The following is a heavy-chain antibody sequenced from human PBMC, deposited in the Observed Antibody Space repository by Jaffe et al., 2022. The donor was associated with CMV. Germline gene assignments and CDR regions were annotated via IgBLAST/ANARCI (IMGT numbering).Heavy chain of an antibody. D-gene: IGHD3-10*01. J-gene: IGHJ4*02. Sequence: QLQLQESGPGLVKPSETLSLTCTVSGGSISSSTYYWGWIRQPPGKGLEWIGSIYYSGSTYYNPSLKSRVTTSVDTSKNQFSLKLSTVTAADTAVYYCARHLYFHGSGITWFDYWGQGTLVTVSS. CDR1: GGSISSSTYY. CDR3: ARHLYFHGSGITWFDY. CDR2: IYYSGST. V-gene: IGHV4-39*01.